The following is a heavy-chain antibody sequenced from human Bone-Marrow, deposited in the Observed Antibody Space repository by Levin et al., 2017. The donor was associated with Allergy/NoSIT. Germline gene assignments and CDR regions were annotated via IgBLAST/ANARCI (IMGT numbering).Heavy chain of an antibody. CDR1: GGSINNYY. CDR2: IYSSGST. V-gene: IGHV4-4*07. CDR3: ARGGQVMDV. Sequence: SETLSLTCTVSGGSINNYYWSWLRQPAGKGLEWIGRIYSSGSTDYIPSLKSRITMSVETSKNQFSLMLNSVTAADTAVYYCARGGQVMDVWGPGTTVTVSS. J-gene: IGHJ6*02.